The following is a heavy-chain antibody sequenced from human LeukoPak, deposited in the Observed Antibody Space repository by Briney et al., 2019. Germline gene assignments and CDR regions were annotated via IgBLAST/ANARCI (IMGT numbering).Heavy chain of an antibody. Sequence: GGSLRLSCAASGFTVNSNYMSWVPQAPGKGLEWVSVIYNDGSAYYANSVRGRFTISRDSSKNTLYLQMKSLRAEDTAVYFCARDENSNHVEFDQWGQGTLVTVSS. J-gene: IGHJ4*01. CDR3: ARDENSNHVEFDQ. V-gene: IGHV3-66*01. CDR1: GFTVNSNY. CDR2: IYNDGSA. D-gene: IGHD4-11*01.